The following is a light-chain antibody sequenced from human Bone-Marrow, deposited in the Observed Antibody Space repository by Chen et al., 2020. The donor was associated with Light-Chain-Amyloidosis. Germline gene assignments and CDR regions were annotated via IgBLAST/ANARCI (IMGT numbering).Light chain of an antibody. CDR1: QSLVNIDGNTY. J-gene: IGKJ4*01. V-gene: IGKV2-30*01. CDR3: MQGTHWPLT. Sequence: VVMTHSPLSLPVTLVQPSSISCRSTQSLVNIDGNTYLSWFQQRPGQSPRRLIYKVSNRDVGVPDRFSGSGSGTDFTLKISRVEAEDVGVYYCMQGTHWPLTFGGGTNVEIK. CDR2: KVS.